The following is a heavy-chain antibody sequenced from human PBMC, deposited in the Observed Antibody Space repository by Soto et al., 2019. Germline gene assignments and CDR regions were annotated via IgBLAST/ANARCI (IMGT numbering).Heavy chain of an antibody. V-gene: IGHV3-30*18. Sequence: QVQLVESGGGVVQPGRSLRLSCAASGFSFSNNGMHWVRQAPGKGLEWVAIISYDGSKKYYADSVKGRFTISRDNSKNTLYLQMNSMRVEDTAIYYCAQDLVESGLGEIDYWGQGTLVTVSS. CDR1: GFSFSNNG. J-gene: IGHJ4*02. CDR3: AQDLVESGLGEIDY. D-gene: IGHD3-16*01. CDR2: ISYDGSKK.